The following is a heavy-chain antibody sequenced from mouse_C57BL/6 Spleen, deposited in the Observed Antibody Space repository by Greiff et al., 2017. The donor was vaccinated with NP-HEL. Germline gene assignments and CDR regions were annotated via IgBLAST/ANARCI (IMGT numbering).Heavy chain of an antibody. D-gene: IGHD2-4*01. V-gene: IGHV1-15*01. CDR1: GYTFTDYE. CDR2: IDPETGGT. Sequence: VQLKESGAELVRPGASVTLSCKASGYTFTDYEMHWVKQTPVHGLEWIGAIDPETGGTAYNQKFKGKAILTADKSSSTAYMELRSLTSEDSAVYYCTRDYGLYAMDYWGQGTSVTVSS. J-gene: IGHJ4*01. CDR3: TRDYGLYAMDY.